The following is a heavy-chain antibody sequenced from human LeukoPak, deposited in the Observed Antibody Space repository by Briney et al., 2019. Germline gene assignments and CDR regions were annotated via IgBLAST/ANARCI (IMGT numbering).Heavy chain of an antibody. CDR3: ARDPSDGSGSYYIFGP. J-gene: IGHJ5*02. CDR2: INPNSGDT. D-gene: IGHD3-10*01. V-gene: IGHV1-2*02. Sequence: ASVKVSSKASGYTLTDYYMHWVRQAPGQGLEWMGWINPNSGDTNYAQKLQGRVTMTTDTSTSTAYMELRSPGSDDTAVYYSARDPSDGSGSYYIFGPWGQGTLVTGSS. CDR1: GYTLTDYY.